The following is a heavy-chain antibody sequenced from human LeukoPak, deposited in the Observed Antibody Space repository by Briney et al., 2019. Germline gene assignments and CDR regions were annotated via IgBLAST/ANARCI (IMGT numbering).Heavy chain of an antibody. Sequence: GKPWTFPGKASVYPLTIYSSGWVRHMPGKGLEWMGIIYPVDSTTRNTPSFQGQVSLSADTSITTSYLQWSSLKASATAMYYCARLGDGGNSPVDHYYYVDVWGKGTTVTVSS. V-gene: IGHV5-51*01. J-gene: IGHJ6*03. CDR2: IYPVDSTT. CDR1: VYPLTIYS. D-gene: IGHD4-23*01. CDR3: ARLGDGGNSPVDHYYYVDV.